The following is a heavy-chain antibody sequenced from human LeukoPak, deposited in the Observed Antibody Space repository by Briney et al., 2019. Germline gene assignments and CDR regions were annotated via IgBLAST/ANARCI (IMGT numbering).Heavy chain of an antibody. D-gene: IGHD1-1*01. Sequence: GRSLRLSCAASGFTFSSYGMHWVRQAPGKGLEWVAVIWYDGSNKYYADSVKGRFTISRDNPKNTLYLQMNSLRAEDTAVYYCARGTIRDFDYRGQGTLVTVSS. CDR2: IWYDGSNK. CDR1: GFTFSSYG. CDR3: ARGTIRDFDY. J-gene: IGHJ4*02. V-gene: IGHV3-33*01.